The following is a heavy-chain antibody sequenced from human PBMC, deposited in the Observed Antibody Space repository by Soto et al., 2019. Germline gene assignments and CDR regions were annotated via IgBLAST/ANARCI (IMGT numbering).Heavy chain of an antibody. CDR2: IIPILGIA. Sequence: QVQLVQSGAEVKKPGSSVKVSCKASGGTFSSYTISWVRQAPGQGLEWMGRIIPILGIANYAQKFQGRVTSTADKSTSTAYMELSSLRSEDTAVYYCASEWELSALDGWGQGTLVTVSS. J-gene: IGHJ4*02. D-gene: IGHD1-26*01. CDR3: ASEWELSALDG. V-gene: IGHV1-69*02. CDR1: GGTFSSYT.